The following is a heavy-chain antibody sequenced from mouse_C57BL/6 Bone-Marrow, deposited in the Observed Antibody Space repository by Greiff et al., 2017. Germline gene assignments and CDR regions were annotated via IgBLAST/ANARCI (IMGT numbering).Heavy chain of an antibody. CDR1: GFTFSSYA. V-gene: IGHV5-4*01. CDR2: ISDGGSYT. J-gene: IGHJ1*03. CDR3: ARDQDGSSYWYFDV. Sequence: EVKLVESGGGLVKPGGSLKLSCAASGFTFSSYAMSWVRQTPEKRLEWVATISDGGSYTYYPDNVKGRFTISRDNAKNNLYLQMSHLKSDDTAMYYCARDQDGSSYWYFDVWGTGTTVTVSS. D-gene: IGHD1-1*01.